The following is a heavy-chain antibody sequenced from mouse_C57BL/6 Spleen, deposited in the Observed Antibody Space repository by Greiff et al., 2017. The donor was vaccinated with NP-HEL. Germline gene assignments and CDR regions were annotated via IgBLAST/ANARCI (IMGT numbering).Heavy chain of an antibody. V-gene: IGHV1-59*01. CDR1: GYTFTSYW. CDR2: IDPSDSYT. Sequence: QVQLQQPGAELVRPGTSVKLSCKASGYTFTSYWMHWVKQRPGQGLEWIGVIDPSDSYTNYNQKFKGKATLTVDTSSSTAYMQLSSLTSEDSAVYYCARDPYFYYWGQGTTLTVSS. J-gene: IGHJ2*01. CDR3: ARDPYFYY.